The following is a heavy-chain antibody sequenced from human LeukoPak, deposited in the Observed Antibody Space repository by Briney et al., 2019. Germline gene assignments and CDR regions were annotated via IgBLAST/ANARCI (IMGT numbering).Heavy chain of an antibody. Sequence: GGSLRLSCAASGFTFSSYAMHWVRQAPGKGLEYVSAISSNGGSTYYANSVKGRFTISRDNSKNTLYLQMGSLRAEDMAVYYCAGGGSVWGTDYWGQGTLVTVSS. D-gene: IGHD3-16*01. CDR1: GFTFSSYA. V-gene: IGHV3-64*01. J-gene: IGHJ4*02. CDR3: AGGGSVWGTDY. CDR2: ISSNGGST.